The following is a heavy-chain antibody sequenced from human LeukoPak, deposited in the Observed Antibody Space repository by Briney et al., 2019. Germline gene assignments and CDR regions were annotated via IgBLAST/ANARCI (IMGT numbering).Heavy chain of an antibody. D-gene: IGHD4-11*01. CDR2: INPHSGDT. V-gene: IGHV1-2*02. Sequence: ASVKVSCKASGYTFTYYYVHWVRQAPGQGLEWIGWINPHSGDTNLAQKFQCRVTMTRDTSISTAYMELSRLRSDDTAVYYCARETTVTTLPYYYYFMDVWGKGTTVTVSS. J-gene: IGHJ6*03. CDR1: GYTFTYYY. CDR3: ARETTVTTLPYYYYFMDV.